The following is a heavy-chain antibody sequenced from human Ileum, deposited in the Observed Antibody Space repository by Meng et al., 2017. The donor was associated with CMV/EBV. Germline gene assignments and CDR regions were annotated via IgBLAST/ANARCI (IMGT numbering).Heavy chain of an antibody. CDR2: VSPKTGGT. D-gene: IGHD2-2*01. CDR3: ARDRGYCSISTCFSIGGNDY. Sequence: ASAKVFCKASGYTFSDTSIHWVRQPPGHGPEWRGWVSPKTGGTDYAPKVNGRVTVSRDTSTSTVYMELSRLTFVDTATYYCARDRGYCSISTCFSIGGNDYWGQGTLVTVSS. CDR1: GYTFSDTS. J-gene: IGHJ4*02. V-gene: IGHV1-2*02.